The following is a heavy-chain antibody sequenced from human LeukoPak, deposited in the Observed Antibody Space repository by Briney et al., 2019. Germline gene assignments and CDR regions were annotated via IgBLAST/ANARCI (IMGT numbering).Heavy chain of an antibody. CDR3: ARGDDSGYYDYFDY. V-gene: IGHV3-53*01. Sequence: GGSLRLSCAASGFTLYSNYLSWVRQAPGEGLEWVSTIYTGGNTYYAASVKGRFTISRDFSKNTVFRHMNSPRAEDTAMYYCARGDDSGYYDYFDYWGEGALVTVSS. CDR2: IYTGGNT. J-gene: IGHJ4*02. D-gene: IGHD3-22*01. CDR1: GFTLYSNY.